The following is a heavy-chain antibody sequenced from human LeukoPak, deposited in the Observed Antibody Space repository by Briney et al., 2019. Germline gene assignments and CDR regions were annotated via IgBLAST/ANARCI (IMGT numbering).Heavy chain of an antibody. V-gene: IGHV3-30*04. CDR3: ARRDIVVVVSASDY. J-gene: IGHJ4*02. CDR2: ISYDGSNK. Sequence: PGGSLRLSCAASGFTFSSYAMHWVRQAPGKGLEWVAVISYDGSNKYYADSVKGRFTISRDNSKNTVYLQMNSLRVDDTAVYYCARRDIVVVVSASDYWGQGTLVTVSS. CDR1: GFTFSSYA. D-gene: IGHD2-15*01.